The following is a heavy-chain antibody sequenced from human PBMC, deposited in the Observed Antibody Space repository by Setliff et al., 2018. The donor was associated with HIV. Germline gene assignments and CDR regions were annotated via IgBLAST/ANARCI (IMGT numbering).Heavy chain of an antibody. CDR1: GYTFIDYY. CDR3: VVGVSYYDLNPYDV. V-gene: IGHV1-46*01. J-gene: IGHJ3*01. Sequence: ASVKVSCKASGYTFIDYYMHWVRQAPGQGLEWMGMINPSGGSTSYAQNFQGRVTITADESTASAYMDLSGLRSDDAAVYFCVVGVSYYDLNPYDVWGQGTMVTVSS. CDR2: INPSGGST. D-gene: IGHD3-10*01.